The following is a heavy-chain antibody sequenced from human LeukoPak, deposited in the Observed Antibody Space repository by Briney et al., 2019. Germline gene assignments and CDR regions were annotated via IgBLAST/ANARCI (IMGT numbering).Heavy chain of an antibody. CDR1: GGSFSSYY. CDR3: AGNRDAYFLNAFDI. J-gene: IGHJ3*02. D-gene: IGHD5-24*01. V-gene: IGHV4-34*01. Sequence: SETLSLTCAVYGGSFSSYYWSWIRQPPGKGLEWIGEINHSGSTNYNPSLKSRVTISVDTSKNQFSLKLSSVTAADTAVYYCAGNRDAYFLNAFDIWGQGTMVTVSS. CDR2: INHSGST.